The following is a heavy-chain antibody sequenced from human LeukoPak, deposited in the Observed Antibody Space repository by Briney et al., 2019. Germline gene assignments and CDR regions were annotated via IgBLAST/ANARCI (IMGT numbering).Heavy chain of an antibody. J-gene: IGHJ5*02. D-gene: IGHD2-2*02. CDR1: GGSISSYY. CDR2: IYTSGST. Sequence: SEPLSLTCTASGGSISSYYWSWIRQPAGKGLEWIGRIYTSGSTSYNPSLKSRVTMSVDTSKNQFSLKLSSVTAADTAVYYCARAKCSSTSCYKFDPWGREPWSPSPQ. V-gene: IGHV4-4*07. CDR3: ARAKCSSTSCYKFDP.